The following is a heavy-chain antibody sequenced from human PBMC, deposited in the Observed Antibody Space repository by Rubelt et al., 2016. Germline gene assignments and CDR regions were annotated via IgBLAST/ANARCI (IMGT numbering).Heavy chain of an antibody. V-gene: IGHV3-23*01. CDR3: ANPACTGDCLPTFDY. Sequence: EVQLLESGGGLVQPGGSLRLSCAASGFTFSSYAMSWVRQAPGKGLEWVSSIRRGGDTYYADSVKGRFTISRDNSKNTLYLQMNGLSAEDTAVYYCANPACTGDCLPTFDYWGQGTLVTVSS. CDR2: IRRGGDT. J-gene: IGHJ4*02. D-gene: IGHD2-21*02. CDR1: GFTFSSYA.